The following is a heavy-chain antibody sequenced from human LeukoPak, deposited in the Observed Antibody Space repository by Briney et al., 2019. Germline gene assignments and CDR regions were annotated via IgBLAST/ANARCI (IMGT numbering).Heavy chain of an antibody. CDR2: INPNSGGT. Sequence: ASVKVSCKASGYTFTGYYMHWVRQAPGQGLEWMGWINPNSGGTNYAQKFQGRVTMTRDTSISTAYMELSRLRSDDTAVYYCARPRYRYDSSLHFDYWGQGTLVTVSS. CDR3: ARPRYRYDSSLHFDY. D-gene: IGHD3-22*01. J-gene: IGHJ4*02. V-gene: IGHV1-2*02. CDR1: GYTFTGYY.